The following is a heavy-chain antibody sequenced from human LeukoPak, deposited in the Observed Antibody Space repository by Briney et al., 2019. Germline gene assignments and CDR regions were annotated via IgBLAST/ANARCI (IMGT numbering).Heavy chain of an antibody. CDR1: GFTFTGYY. V-gene: IGHV1-2*02. CDR3: ARDRVTIFGVVFYGMDV. J-gene: IGHJ6*02. CDR2: INPNSGGT. D-gene: IGHD3-3*01. Sequence: ASVKVSCKASGFTFTGYYMHWVRRAPGQGLEWMGWINPNSGGTNYAQKFQGRVTMTRDTSISTAYMELSRLRSDDTAVYYCARDRVTIFGVVFYGMDVWGQGNTVTVPS.